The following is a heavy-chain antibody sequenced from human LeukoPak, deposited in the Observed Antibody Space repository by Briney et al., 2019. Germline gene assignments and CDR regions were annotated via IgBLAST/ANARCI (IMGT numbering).Heavy chain of an antibody. D-gene: IGHD2-21*02. V-gene: IGHV4-39*01. CDR2: IYYSGST. J-gene: IGHJ4*02. CDR3: ATFVVVTATFDY. Sequence: PSETLSLTCTVSGGSISSSSYYWGWIRQPPGKGLEWIGSIYYSGSTYYDPSLKSRVTISVDTSKSQFSLKLSSVTAADTAVYYCATFVVVTATFDYWGQGTLVIVSS. CDR1: GGSISSSSYY.